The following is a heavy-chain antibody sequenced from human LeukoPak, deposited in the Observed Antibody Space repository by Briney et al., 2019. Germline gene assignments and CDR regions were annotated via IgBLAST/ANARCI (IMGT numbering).Heavy chain of an antibody. V-gene: IGHV3-30-3*01. CDR3: ASCITIEAFDI. D-gene: IGHD3-10*01. Sequence: GGPLRLSCAASGFTFSSYAMHWVRQAPGKGLEWVAVISYDGSNKYYADSVKGRFTISRDNSKNTLYLQMNSLRAEDTAVYYCASCITIEAFDIWGQGTMVTVSS. CDR1: GFTFSSYA. CDR2: ISYDGSNK. J-gene: IGHJ3*02.